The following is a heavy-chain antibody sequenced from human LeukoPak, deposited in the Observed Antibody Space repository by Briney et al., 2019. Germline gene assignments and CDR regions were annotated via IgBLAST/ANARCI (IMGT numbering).Heavy chain of an antibody. CDR3: ARVQKVRGVILTASTQNNWFDP. J-gene: IGHJ5*02. CDR1: GYTFTSYD. CDR2: MNPNSGNT. D-gene: IGHD3-10*01. Sequence: ASVKVSCKASGYTFTSYDIIWVRQATGQGLEWMGWMNPNSGNTGYAQKFQGRVTMTRNTSISTAYMELSSLRSEDTAVYYCARVQKVRGVILTASTQNNWFDPWGQGTLVTVSS. V-gene: IGHV1-8*01.